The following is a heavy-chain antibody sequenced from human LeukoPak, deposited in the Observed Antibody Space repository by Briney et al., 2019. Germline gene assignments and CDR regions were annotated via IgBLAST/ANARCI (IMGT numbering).Heavy chain of an antibody. J-gene: IGHJ4*02. CDR3: ARSQGWSGYWFDY. V-gene: IGHV1-69*04. CDR2: IIPILGIA. CDR1: GGTFSSYA. Sequence: SVKVSCKASGGTFSSYAISWVRQAPGQGLEWMGRIIPILGIANYAQKFQGRVTITADKSTSTAYMELSSLRSEDTAVYYCARSQGWSGYWFDYWGQGTLVTVSS. D-gene: IGHD3-3*01.